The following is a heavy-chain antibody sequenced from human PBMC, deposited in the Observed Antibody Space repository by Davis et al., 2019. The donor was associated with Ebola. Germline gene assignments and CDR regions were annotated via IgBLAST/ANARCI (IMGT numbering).Heavy chain of an antibody. J-gene: IGHJ6*02. D-gene: IGHD1-1*01. V-gene: IGHV5-51*01. CDR3: ARAQQLARDGMDV. Sequence: GESLKISCKGSGYSFSNSWIAWVRQMPGKGLEWMGIIYPGDSDTKYSPSFQGQVTISADKSIATAYLQWSSLKASDTAIYSCARAQQLARDGMDVWGQGTTVTVSS. CDR1: GYSFSNSW. CDR2: IYPGDSDT.